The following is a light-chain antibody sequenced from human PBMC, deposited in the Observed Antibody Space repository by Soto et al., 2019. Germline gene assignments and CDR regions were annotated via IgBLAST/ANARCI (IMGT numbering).Light chain of an antibody. Sequence: QSALTQPASVSGSPGQSITISCTGTSSDVGGYKYVSWYQQHPGKAPKLMIYEVSNRPSGVSNRFSGSKSGNTASLTISGLQAEDEAEYYCSSYTITSIRAVFGTGTKLTVL. CDR1: SSDVGGYKY. V-gene: IGLV2-14*01. CDR2: EVS. CDR3: SSYTITSIRAV. J-gene: IGLJ1*01.